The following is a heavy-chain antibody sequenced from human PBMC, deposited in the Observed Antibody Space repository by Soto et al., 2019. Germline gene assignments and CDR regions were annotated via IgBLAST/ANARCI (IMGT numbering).Heavy chain of an antibody. J-gene: IGHJ5*02. Sequence: QVQLRESGPGLVKPSGTLSLTCVVSGASISSTYWWSWVRQPRGKGLEWIGEIYHTGSTNYNPSLNSRLPISIYNANNALSLNLHSVTAADTAVYYYATRPPRIEVVVTPIPTWGQGILVTVSS. CDR3: ATRPPRIEVVVTPIPT. D-gene: IGHD2-21*02. CDR2: IYHTGST. V-gene: IGHV4-4*02. CDR1: GASISSTYW.